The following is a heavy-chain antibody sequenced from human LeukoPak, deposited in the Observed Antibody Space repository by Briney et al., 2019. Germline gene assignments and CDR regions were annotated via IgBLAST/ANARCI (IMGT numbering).Heavy chain of an antibody. Sequence: KPSETLSLTCTVSGGSISSSSYYWGWIREPPGKALEWFGSIYYSGRTHYNPSLKSRVTISVDTSKNQFSLKLSSVTAADTAVYYCARSPFFREAAGPNCFDPWGQGTLVTVSS. CDR1: GGSISSSSYY. V-gene: IGHV4-39*07. CDR2: IYYSGRT. CDR3: ARSPFFREAAGPNCFDP. J-gene: IGHJ5*02. D-gene: IGHD6-13*01.